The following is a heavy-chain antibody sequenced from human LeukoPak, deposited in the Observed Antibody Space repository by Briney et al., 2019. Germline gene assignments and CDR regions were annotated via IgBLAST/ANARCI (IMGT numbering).Heavy chain of an antibody. J-gene: IGHJ5*02. CDR2: IYHSGST. CDR1: GYSITSGYY. CDR3: ARDQDYYGSGSYGPDL. Sequence: PSETLSLTCTVSGYSITSGYYWGWIRQPPGKGLEWIGSIYHSGSTFYNPSLKSRVTISVDPSKNQFSLKLRSVIVADTAVYYCARDQDYYGSGSYGPDLWGQGILVTVSS. V-gene: IGHV4-38-2*02. D-gene: IGHD3-10*01.